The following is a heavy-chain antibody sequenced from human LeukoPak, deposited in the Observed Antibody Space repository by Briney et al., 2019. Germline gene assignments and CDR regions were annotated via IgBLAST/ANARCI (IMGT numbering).Heavy chain of an antibody. J-gene: IGHJ4*02. CDR3: ARGGGDGSDFWSGYYIY. CDR2: VYYSGST. D-gene: IGHD3-3*01. Sequence: SETLSLTCTVSGGSISSYYWSWIRQPPGKGVEWIGYVYYSGSTNYNPSLKSRVTISVDTSKNQFSLKLSSVTAADTAVYYCARGGGDGSDFWSGYYIYWGQGTLVTVSS. V-gene: IGHV4-59*01. CDR1: GGSISSYY.